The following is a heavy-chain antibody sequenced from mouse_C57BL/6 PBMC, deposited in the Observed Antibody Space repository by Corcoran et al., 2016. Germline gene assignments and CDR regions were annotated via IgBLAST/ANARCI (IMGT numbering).Heavy chain of an antibody. Sequence: QVQLKQSGAELVRPGASVKLSCKASGYTFTDYYINWVKQRPGQGLEWIARIYPGSGNTYYNEKFKCKATLTAEKSSSTAYMQLSSLPSEDSAVYFCARITTVVGYFDYWGQGTTLTVSS. V-gene: IGHV1-76*01. CDR3: ARITTVVGYFDY. D-gene: IGHD1-1*01. CDR1: GYTFTDYY. J-gene: IGHJ2*01. CDR2: IYPGSGNT.